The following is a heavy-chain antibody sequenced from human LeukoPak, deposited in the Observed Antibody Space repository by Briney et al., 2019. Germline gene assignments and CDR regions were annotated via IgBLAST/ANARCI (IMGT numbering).Heavy chain of an antibody. CDR2: ISGSGGST. CDR1: GFTFSSYA. Sequence: GGSLRLSCAASGFTFSSYAMSWVRQAPGKGLEWVSGISGSGGSTYYADSVKGRFTLSRDNSKNMLCLQMTRLRAQDTVIYCCARAKYVYGDPVGWFEPRGEGTLVTVSS. D-gene: IGHD4-17*01. V-gene: IGHV3-23*01. CDR3: ARAKYVYGDPVGWFEP. J-gene: IGHJ5*02.